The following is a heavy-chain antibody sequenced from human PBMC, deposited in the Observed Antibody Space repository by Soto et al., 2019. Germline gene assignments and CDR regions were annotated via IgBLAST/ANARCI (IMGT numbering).Heavy chain of an antibody. D-gene: IGHD3-3*01. CDR3: ARGSYYDFWSVPRYSYSMDV. CDR1: GGSISSYY. V-gene: IGHV4-59*01. J-gene: IGHJ6*03. CDR2: IYYSGST. Sequence: SETLSLTCTVSGGSISSYYWSWIRQPPGKGLEWIGYIYYSGSTNYNPSLKSRVTISVDTSKNQFSLKLSSVTAADTAVYYCARGSYYDFWSVPRYSYSMDVWGTGTTVTLSS.